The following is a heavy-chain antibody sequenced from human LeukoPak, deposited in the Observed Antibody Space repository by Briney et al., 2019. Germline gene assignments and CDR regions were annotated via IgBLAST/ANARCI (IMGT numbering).Heavy chain of an antibody. CDR3: AKLRGATTAFDI. J-gene: IGHJ3*02. D-gene: IGHD1-26*01. V-gene: IGHV3-30*02. Sequence: PGGSLRLSCAASGCTFSSYGMHWVRQAPGKGLEWVAFIRSDGSNKYYADSVKGRFTISRDNSKNTLYVQMNSLRAEDTAVYYCAKLRGATTAFDIRGQGTMVTVSS. CDR2: IRSDGSNK. CDR1: GCTFSSYG.